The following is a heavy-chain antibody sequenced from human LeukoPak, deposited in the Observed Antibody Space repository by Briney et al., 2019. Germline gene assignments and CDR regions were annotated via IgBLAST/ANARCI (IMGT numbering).Heavy chain of an antibody. CDR3: AKDRGNSSSWYGREY. Sequence: GGSLRLSCAASGLTFSSSALSWVRQAPGKGLQWVSSISGSGLQTRYADSVKGRFTVSRDNSKNTLYLQMNSLRAEDTAVYYCAKDRGNSSSWYGREYWGRGTLVTVSS. J-gene: IGHJ4*02. CDR2: ISGSGLQT. CDR1: GLTFSSSA. V-gene: IGHV3-23*01. D-gene: IGHD6-13*01.